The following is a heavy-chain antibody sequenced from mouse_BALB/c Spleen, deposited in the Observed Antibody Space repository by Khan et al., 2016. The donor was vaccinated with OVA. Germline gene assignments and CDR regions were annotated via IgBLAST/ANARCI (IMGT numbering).Heavy chain of an antibody. Sequence: QVQLKQSGAELVRPGASVKLSCKTSGYIFTSYWIHWVKQRSGQGLEWIARIYPGTDNSSYNEKFKDKATLTADKSSSTAYMQLSSLKSEDSYVYFCAREEALCHFDHWGQGTTLTVSS. CDR2: IYPGTDNS. J-gene: IGHJ2*01. V-gene: IGHV1-76*01. D-gene: IGHD3-2*02. CDR1: GYIFTSYW. CDR3: AREEALCHFDH.